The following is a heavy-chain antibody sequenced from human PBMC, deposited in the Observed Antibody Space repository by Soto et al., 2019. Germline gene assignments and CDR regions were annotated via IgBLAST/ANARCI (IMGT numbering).Heavy chain of an antibody. Sequence: GASVKVSCKASGYTFTSYGISWVRQAPGQGLEWMGWISAYNGNTNYAQKLQGRVTMTTDTSTSTAYMELRSLRSDDTAVYYCARVWLSMRNRDPKDHLKKYYYYYYYMDVWGKGTTVTVSS. J-gene: IGHJ6*03. CDR3: ARVWLSMRNRDPKDHLKKYYYYYYYMDV. V-gene: IGHV1-18*01. D-gene: IGHD3-22*01. CDR2: ISAYNGNT. CDR1: GYTFTSYG.